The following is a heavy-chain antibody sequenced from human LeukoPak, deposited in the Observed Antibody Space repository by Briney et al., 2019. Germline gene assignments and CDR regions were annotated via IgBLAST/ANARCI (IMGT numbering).Heavy chain of an antibody. V-gene: IGHV1-2*02. CDR2: INTNSGGA. CDR3: ARGLGSGSYHFDY. Sequence: ASVKVSCKASGYTFTSYYIHWVRQAPGQGLVWMGSINTNSGGANYAQKFRGRVPMTRDTSISTAYMELRTLTSDDTAVYYCARGLGSGSYHFDYWGQGALVTVSS. D-gene: IGHD1-26*01. CDR1: GYTFTSYY. J-gene: IGHJ4*02.